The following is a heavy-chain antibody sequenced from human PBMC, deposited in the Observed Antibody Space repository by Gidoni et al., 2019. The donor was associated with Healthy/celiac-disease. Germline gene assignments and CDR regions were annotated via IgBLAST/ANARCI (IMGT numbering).Heavy chain of an antibody. CDR3: ARHGSRIAAAVFDY. CDR2: IYYSGST. V-gene: IGHV4-39*01. D-gene: IGHD6-13*01. Sequence: LQLQESGPGLVKPSETLSLTCTVSGGSISSSSYYWGWIRQPPGKGLEWIGSIYYSGSTYYNPSLKSRVTISVDTSKNQFSLKLSSVTAADTAVYYCARHGSRIAAAVFDYWGQGTLVTVSS. J-gene: IGHJ4*02. CDR1: GGSISSSSYY.